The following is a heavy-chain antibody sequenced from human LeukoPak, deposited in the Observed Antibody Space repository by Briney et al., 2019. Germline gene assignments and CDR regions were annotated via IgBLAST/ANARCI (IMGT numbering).Heavy chain of an antibody. CDR2: IRGSGDRT. V-gene: IGHV3-23*01. CDR1: GFTFSSYA. J-gene: IGHJ6*03. Sequence: GSLRLSCAASGFTFSSYAMSWVRQAPGKGLEWVSAIRGSGDRTHYADSVKGRFTISRDNSENTLYLQMNSLRAEDTAVYYCAKDSKIVGATFRSYHYMDVWGKGTAVTVSS. CDR3: AKDSKIVGATFRSYHYMDV. D-gene: IGHD1-26*01.